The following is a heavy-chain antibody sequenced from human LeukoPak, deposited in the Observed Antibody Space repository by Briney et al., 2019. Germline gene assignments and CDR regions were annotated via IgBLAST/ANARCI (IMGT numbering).Heavy chain of an antibody. V-gene: IGHV3-15*01. CDR2: IKSKTDGGTT. CDR3: TTGWELPTPYYFDY. Sequence: PGGSLRLSCAASGFTFSNAWMSWVRQAPGKGLEWVGRIKSKTDGGTTDYAAPVKGRFTISRDDSTNTLYLQMNSLKTEDTAVYYCTTGWELPTPYYFDYWGQGTLVTVSS. CDR1: GFTFSNAW. D-gene: IGHD1-26*01. J-gene: IGHJ4*02.